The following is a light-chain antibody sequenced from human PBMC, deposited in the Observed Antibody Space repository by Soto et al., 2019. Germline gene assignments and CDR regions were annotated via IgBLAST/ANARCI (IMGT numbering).Light chain of an antibody. Sequence: EIVLTQSPGTLSLSPGERSTLSCRASQSVSSTYLAWYQHKLGQAPRLLIYGASSKATGIPDRFSGSGSGTDFTLTISRLEPEDFAVYYCRKYGSSPRSFGQGTKVEVK. CDR2: GAS. CDR1: QSVSSTY. V-gene: IGKV3-20*01. CDR3: RKYGSSPRS. J-gene: IGKJ1*01.